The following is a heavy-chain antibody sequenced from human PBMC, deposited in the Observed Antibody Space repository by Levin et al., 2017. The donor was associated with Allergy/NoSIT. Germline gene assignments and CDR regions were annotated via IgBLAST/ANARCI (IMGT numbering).Heavy chain of an antibody. Sequence: RASVKVSCKGSGYSFTSYWIGWVRQLPGKGLEWMGIIYPGDSDTRYSPSFQGQVTISADKSISTAYLQWSSLKASDTAMYYCALSAPSMVHVLNWFDPWGQGTLVTVSS. V-gene: IGHV5-51*01. D-gene: IGHD3-10*01. CDR3: ALSAPSMVHVLNWFDP. CDR2: IYPGDSDT. CDR1: GYSFTSYW. J-gene: IGHJ5*02.